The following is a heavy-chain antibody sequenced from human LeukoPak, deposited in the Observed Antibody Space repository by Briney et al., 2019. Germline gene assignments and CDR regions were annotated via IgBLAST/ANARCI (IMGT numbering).Heavy chain of an antibody. Sequence: GGSLRLSCAASGFTFSSYGMHWVRQAPGKGLEWVSYISSSGSTIYYADSVKGRFTISRDNAKNSLYLQMNSLRAEDTAVYYCARDASSGLYGGFDYWGQGTLVTVSS. CDR1: GFTFSSYG. J-gene: IGHJ4*02. CDR2: ISSSGSTI. CDR3: ARDASSGLYGGFDY. V-gene: IGHV3-48*04. D-gene: IGHD3-22*01.